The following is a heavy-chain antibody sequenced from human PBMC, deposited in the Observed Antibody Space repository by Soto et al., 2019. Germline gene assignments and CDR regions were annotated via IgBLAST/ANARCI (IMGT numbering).Heavy chain of an antibody. CDR3: ARFGYSTNIGIDY. D-gene: IGHD3-22*01. V-gene: IGHV4-31*03. Sequence: QVQLQESGPGLVKPSQTLSLTCTVSGGSISSGGYYWSWIRQHPGKGLEWIGYIYYSGSTYYNPSLKSRVTISVDTSKNQFPLKLSSVTAADTAVYYCARFGYSTNIGIDYWGQGTLVTVSS. CDR1: GGSISSGGYY. CDR2: IYYSGST. J-gene: IGHJ4*02.